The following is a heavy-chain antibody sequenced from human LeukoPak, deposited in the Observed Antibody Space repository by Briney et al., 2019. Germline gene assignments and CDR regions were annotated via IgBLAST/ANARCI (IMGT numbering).Heavy chain of an antibody. CDR3: ARGVPYGPSYEFFDY. CDR2: IYYSGST. V-gene: IGHV4-59*01. J-gene: IGHJ4*02. D-gene: IGHD3-10*01. Sequence: SGTLSLTCTVSGGSITNYYWSWIRQPPGKGLECIGYIYYSGSTNYNPSLKSRVTISLHTSKNQFSLKLNSVTAADTAVYYCARGVPYGPSYEFFDYWGQGTLVTVSS. CDR1: GGSITNYY.